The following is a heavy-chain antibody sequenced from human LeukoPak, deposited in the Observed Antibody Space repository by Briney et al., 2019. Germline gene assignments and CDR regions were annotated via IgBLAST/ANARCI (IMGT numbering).Heavy chain of an antibody. J-gene: IGHJ6*03. D-gene: IGHD6-13*01. CDR1: GYTFTSYY. Sequence: GASVKVSCKASGYTFTSYYMHWVRQAPGQGLEWMGIINPSGGSTSYAQKFQGRVTMTRDMSTSTAYMELSSLRSEDTAVYYCARVGAAAGTRGYYYYMDVWGKGTTVTISS. CDR2: INPSGGST. CDR3: ARVGAAAGTRGYYYYMDV. V-gene: IGHV1-46*01.